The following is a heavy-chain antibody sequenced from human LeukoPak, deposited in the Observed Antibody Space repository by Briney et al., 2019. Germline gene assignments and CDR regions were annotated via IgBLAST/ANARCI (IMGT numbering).Heavy chain of an antibody. CDR1: GYTFTSYD. CDR3: ARGIDDYGEEHNWFDP. Sequence: WASVKVSCKASGYTFTSYDINWVRQATGQGLEWMGWMNPNSGNTGYAQKFQGRVTMTRNTSISTAYMELSSLRSEDTAVYYCARGIDDYGEEHNWFDPWGQGTLVTVSS. V-gene: IGHV1-8*01. J-gene: IGHJ5*02. D-gene: IGHD4-17*01. CDR2: MNPNSGNT.